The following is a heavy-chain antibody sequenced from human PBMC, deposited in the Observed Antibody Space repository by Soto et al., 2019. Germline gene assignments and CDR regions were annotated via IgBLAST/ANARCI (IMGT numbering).Heavy chain of an antibody. CDR1: GGSISSCGYY. CDR2: IYYSGST. D-gene: IGHD6-13*01. J-gene: IGHJ4*02. CDR3: ARGRRYSSSWPFDY. V-gene: IGHV4-31*03. Sequence: PSETLSLTCTVSGGSISSCGYYWSWIRQHPGKGLEWIGYIYYSGSTYYNPSLKSRVAISVDTSKNQFSLKLSSVTAADTAVYYCARGRRYSSSWPFDYWGQGTLVTVSS.